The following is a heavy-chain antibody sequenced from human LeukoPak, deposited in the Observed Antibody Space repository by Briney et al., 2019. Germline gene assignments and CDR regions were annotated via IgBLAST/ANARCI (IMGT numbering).Heavy chain of an antibody. J-gene: IGHJ6*03. CDR1: GGSFSGYY. CDR3: AREHHSPALAGSCYYYYMDV. CDR2: INHSGST. V-gene: IGHV4-34*01. Sequence: SETLSLTCAVYGGSFSGYYWSWIRQPPGKGLEWIGEINHSGSTNYNSSLKSRVTISVDTSKNQFSLKLSSVTAADTAVYYCAREHHSPALAGSCYYYYMDVWGKGTTVTISS. D-gene: IGHD1-14*01.